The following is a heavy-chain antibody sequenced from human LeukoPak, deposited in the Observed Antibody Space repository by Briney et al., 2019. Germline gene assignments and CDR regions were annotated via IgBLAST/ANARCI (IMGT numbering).Heavy chain of an antibody. CDR1: GFTFSRKW. CDR3: TSDTVDTAVGIDY. J-gene: IGHJ4*02. CDR2: INSVGNST. Sequence: RGSLRLSCAASGFTFSRKWMHWVRQAPGKGLVWVSRINSVGNSTAYADSVKGRFTISRDNTKNTLYLQMNSLRAEDTAIYHCTSDTVDTAVGIDYWGQGTLVSVSP. V-gene: IGHV3-74*01. D-gene: IGHD5-18*01.